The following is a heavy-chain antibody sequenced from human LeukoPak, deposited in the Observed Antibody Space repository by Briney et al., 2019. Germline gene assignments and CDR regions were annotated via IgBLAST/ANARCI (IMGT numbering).Heavy chain of an antibody. D-gene: IGHD2-15*01. CDR3: AKSVVVVAATLITSYGMDV. Sequence: GGSLRLSCAASGFTVSSNYMSWVRQAPGKGLEWVSIIYSGGSTYYADSVKGRFTISRDNSKNTLYLQMNSLRAGDTAVYYCAKSVVVVAATLITSYGMDVWGQGTTVTVSS. CDR1: GFTVSSNY. V-gene: IGHV3-53*01. J-gene: IGHJ6*02. CDR2: IYSGGST.